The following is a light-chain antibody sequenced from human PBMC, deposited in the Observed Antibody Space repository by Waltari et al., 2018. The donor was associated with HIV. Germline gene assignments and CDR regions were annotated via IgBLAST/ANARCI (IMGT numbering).Light chain of an antibody. J-gene: IGLJ2*01. CDR2: DVS. V-gene: IGLV2-11*01. CDR1: SSDVGGYDY. Sequence: QSALTQPRSVSGSPGQSVTISCTGTSSDVGGYDYVSWYQQHPGEAPKLIIYDVSKRPSGVPDRFSGSKSGNPASLTISGLQAEDEADYYCCSYAGSDTFVLFGGGTKVTVL. CDR3: CSYAGSDTFVL.